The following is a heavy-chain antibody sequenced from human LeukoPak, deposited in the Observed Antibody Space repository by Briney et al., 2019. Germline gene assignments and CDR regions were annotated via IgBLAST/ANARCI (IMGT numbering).Heavy chain of an antibody. CDR3: ARDLGSSWFEPLDY. Sequence: TSETLSLTCAASGGSISSSAWWSWVRQPPGKGLEWIGEVYHSGSTNYNSFLKSRVTISVDKSKNQFSLKLTSATAADTAVYYCARDLGSSWFEPLDYWGQGILVIVSS. CDR2: VYHSGST. V-gene: IGHV4-4*02. CDR1: GGSISSSAW. D-gene: IGHD6-13*01. J-gene: IGHJ4*02.